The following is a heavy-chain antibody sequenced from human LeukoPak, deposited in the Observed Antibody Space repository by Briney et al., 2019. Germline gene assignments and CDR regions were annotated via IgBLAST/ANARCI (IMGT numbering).Heavy chain of an antibody. CDR3: ARLRGALETHFDY. CDR2: ISSSGSTI. D-gene: IGHD4-23*01. V-gene: IGHV3-48*03. Sequence: GGSLRLSCAASGFTFRSYEMNWVRQAPGKGLEWVSYISSSGSTIYYADSVKGRFTISRDNAKISLYLQMNSLRTEDTAVYYCARLRGALETHFDYWGQGTLVTVSS. CDR1: GFTFRSYE. J-gene: IGHJ4*02.